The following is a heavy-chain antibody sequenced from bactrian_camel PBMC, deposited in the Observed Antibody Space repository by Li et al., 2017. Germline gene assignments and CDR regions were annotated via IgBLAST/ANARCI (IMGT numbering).Heavy chain of an antibody. V-gene: IGHV3S1*01. CDR2: IDVVGSRT. CDR3: ASVGGNWELNY. CDR1: GFTLSSYR. Sequence: QVQLVESGGGLVQPGGSLRLSRAASGFTLSSYRTYWVRQAPGKGLEWVSAIDVVGSRTYYADSMKGRFTISKDNAKNTVYLQMNSLKPEDTAVYYCASVGGNWELNYWGQGTQVTV. D-gene: IGHD8*01. J-gene: IGHJ4*01.